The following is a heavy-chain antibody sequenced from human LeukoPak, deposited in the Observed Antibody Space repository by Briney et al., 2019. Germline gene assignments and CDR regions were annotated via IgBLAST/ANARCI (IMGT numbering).Heavy chain of an antibody. V-gene: IGHV1-2*02. CDR2: INPNSGGT. J-gene: IGHJ4*02. CDR3: ARDGYSSSWHFDY. CDR1: GYTFTGYY. Sequence: ASVKASCKASGYTFTGYYMHWVRQAPGQGLEWMGWINPNSGGTNYAQKFQGRVTMTRDTSISTAYMELSRLRSDDTAVYYCARDGYSSSWHFDYWGQGTLVTVSS. D-gene: IGHD6-13*01.